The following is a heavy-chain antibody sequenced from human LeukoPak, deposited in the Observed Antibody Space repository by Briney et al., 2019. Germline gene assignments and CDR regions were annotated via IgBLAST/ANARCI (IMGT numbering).Heavy chain of an antibody. CDR1: GVSFSGYF. CDR3: ARSVAFDY. J-gene: IGHJ4*02. CDR2: INPSGSA. D-gene: IGHD2-21*01. Sequence: PSETLSLTCAVSGVSFSGYFWSWIRQPPGKGLEWIGEINPSGSANYNPSLKSRVTISVDTSKNQFSLKLSSVTAADTAVYYCARSVAFDYWGQGTLVTVSS. V-gene: IGHV4-34*01.